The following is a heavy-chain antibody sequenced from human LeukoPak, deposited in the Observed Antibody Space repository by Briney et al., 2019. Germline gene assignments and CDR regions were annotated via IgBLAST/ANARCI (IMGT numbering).Heavy chain of an antibody. J-gene: IGHJ4*02. CDR3: ARIHRYCSGGACYVLDN. Sequence: SETLSLTCVVSGGSVSGYYWGWLRQHPGRGLEWIGYVYYSGSTNYNPSFKSRITISVDTSRNQFSLQLSSVTAADTAVYYCARIHRYCSGGACYVLDNWGQGTLVAVSS. D-gene: IGHD2-15*01. CDR2: VYYSGST. V-gene: IGHV4-59*02. CDR1: GGSVSGYY.